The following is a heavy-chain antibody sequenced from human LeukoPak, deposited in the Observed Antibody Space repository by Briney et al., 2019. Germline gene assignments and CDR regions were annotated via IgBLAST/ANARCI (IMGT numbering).Heavy chain of an antibody. CDR2: IKPDGSET. J-gene: IGHJ3*02. CDR3: ARDPGGSGWGAIDI. Sequence: GGSLRLSCEASGFAFTTFFMAWVRQSSGKGLEWVADIKPDGSETYYKGSVEGRFTISRDNADNSLYLQMNSLRAEDTAVYYCARDPGGSGWGAIDIWGQGTMVTVSS. V-gene: IGHV3-7*05. CDR1: GFAFTTFF. D-gene: IGHD4-23*01.